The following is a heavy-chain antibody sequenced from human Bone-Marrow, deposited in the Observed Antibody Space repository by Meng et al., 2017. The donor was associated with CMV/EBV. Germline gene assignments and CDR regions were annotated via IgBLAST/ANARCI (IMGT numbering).Heavy chain of an antibody. D-gene: IGHD4-17*01. V-gene: IGHV4-30-4*01. Sequence: TCTVSGGSISSGDYFWSWIRRPPGEGLEWLGYIYCSGSTYYNPSLESRVTMSVDTSKNQFSLKLSSVTAADTAVYYCARSENGDYIYWGQGTLVTVSS. CDR2: IYCSGST. CDR3: ARSENGDYIY. CDR1: GGSISSGDYF. J-gene: IGHJ4*02.